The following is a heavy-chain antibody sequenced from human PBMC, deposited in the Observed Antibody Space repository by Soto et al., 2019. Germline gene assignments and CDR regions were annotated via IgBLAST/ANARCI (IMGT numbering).Heavy chain of an antibody. CDR3: ARDRGRAESAPSGMDR. CDR1: GGSFIEYY. CDR2: VNQSGTS. D-gene: IGHD3-16*02. J-gene: IGHJ6*02. Sequence: QVQLQQWGTGLLKPSETLSVTCALYGGSFIEYYWNWVRQTPGKGLEWMGEVNQSGTSNYNPSLKNRGTMSVDASKKQFSLRLTSVTAADTGIYYCARDRGRAESAPSGMDRWGPGTTVIVSS. V-gene: IGHV4-34*02.